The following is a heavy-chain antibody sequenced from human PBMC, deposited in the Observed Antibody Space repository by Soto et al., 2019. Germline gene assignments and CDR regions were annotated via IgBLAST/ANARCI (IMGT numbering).Heavy chain of an antibody. Sequence: QLQLQESGSGLVKPSQTLSLTCAVSGDSISSGGYSWSWIRQPPGKGLEWIGYIYHSGSTYYNPSLNSRFATSVGRSKNQFSLPPRSVTAADTAVYYCASSWGELSLGGVFDYWGQGTLVTVSS. V-gene: IGHV4-30-2*01. J-gene: IGHJ4*02. CDR3: ASSWGELSLGGVFDY. CDR2: IYHSGST. CDR1: GDSISSGGYS. D-gene: IGHD3-16*02.